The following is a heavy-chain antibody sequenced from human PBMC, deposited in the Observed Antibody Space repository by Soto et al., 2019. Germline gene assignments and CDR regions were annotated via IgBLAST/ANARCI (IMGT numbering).Heavy chain of an antibody. D-gene: IGHD6-13*01. CDR1: GFTFSSYG. CDR3: AKPNSSSHKPPYYYYYYMDV. J-gene: IGHJ6*03. Sequence: GGSLRLSCAASGFTFSSYGMHWVRQAPGKGLEWVAVISYDGSNKYYADSVKGRFTISRDNSKNTLYLQMNSLRAEDTAVYYCAKPNSSSHKPPYYYYYYMDVWGKGTTVTVSS. CDR2: ISYDGSNK. V-gene: IGHV3-30*18.